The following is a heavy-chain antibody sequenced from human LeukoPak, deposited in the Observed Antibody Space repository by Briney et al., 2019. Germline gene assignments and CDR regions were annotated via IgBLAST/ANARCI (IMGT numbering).Heavy chain of an antibody. CDR3: AMGVWFGEFYFDY. V-gene: IGHV3-7*01. CDR2: INQDGSEK. CDR1: GFTFSSYG. J-gene: IGHJ4*02. Sequence: GGSLRLSCAASGFTFSSYGMSWVRQAPGKGLEWVANINQDGSEKFYVDSVKGRFTISRDNAKNSLYLQMNSLRAEDTAVYYCAMGVWFGEFYFDYWGQGTLVTVSS. D-gene: IGHD3-10*01.